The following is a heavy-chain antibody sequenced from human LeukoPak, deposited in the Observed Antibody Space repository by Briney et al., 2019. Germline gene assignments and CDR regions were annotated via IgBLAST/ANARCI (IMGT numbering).Heavy chain of an antibody. CDR1: GYTFTSYY. Sequence: ASVKVSCKASGYTFTSYYMHWVRQAPGQGLEWMGIINPSGGSTSYAQKFQGRVTMTRDTSTSTVYMELSSLRSEDTAVYYCARDSKGDCSSTSCYLALDYWGQGTLVTVSS. D-gene: IGHD2-2*01. CDR2: INPSGGST. CDR3: ARDSKGDCSSTSCYLALDY. V-gene: IGHV1-46*01. J-gene: IGHJ4*02.